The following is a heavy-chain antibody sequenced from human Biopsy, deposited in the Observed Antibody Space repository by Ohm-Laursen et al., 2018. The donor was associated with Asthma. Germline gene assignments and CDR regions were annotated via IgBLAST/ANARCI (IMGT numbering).Heavy chain of an antibody. CDR2: IATDGSNK. CDR3: VKDHSAGYYYFDD. V-gene: IGHV3-64D*08. Sequence: GSLRLSCAASGFTFSSYSMHWVRQAPGRGPEYVSFIATDGSNKFYADSVKGRFTVSRDNSKHTLHLHMTGLRADDTGVYYCVKDHSAGYYYFDDWGQGAQVTVSS. CDR1: GFTFSSYS. J-gene: IGHJ4*02. D-gene: IGHD2-21*01.